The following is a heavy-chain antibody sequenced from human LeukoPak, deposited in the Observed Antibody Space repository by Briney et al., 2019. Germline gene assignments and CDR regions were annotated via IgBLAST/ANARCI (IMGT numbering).Heavy chain of an antibody. Sequence: GGSLRLSCAASGFTFSSHAMSWVRQAPGKGLEWVSAISGSGGSTYYADSVKGRFTISRDNSKNTLYLQMNSLRAEDTAVYYCAKDDCSSTSCYYYYGMDVWGQGTTVTVSS. V-gene: IGHV3-23*01. CDR1: GFTFSSHA. CDR3: AKDDCSSTSCYYYYGMDV. CDR2: ISGSGGST. J-gene: IGHJ6*02. D-gene: IGHD2-2*01.